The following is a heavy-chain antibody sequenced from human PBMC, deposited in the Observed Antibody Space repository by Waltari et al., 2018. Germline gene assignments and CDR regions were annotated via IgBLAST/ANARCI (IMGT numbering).Heavy chain of an antibody. CDR2: LYHSGST. V-gene: IGHV4-38-2*01. Sequence: QVQLQESGPGLVKPSETLSLTCAVSGYSISSGYYWGWIRQPPGKGLEWIGNLYHSGSTHHNPSLKSRVTISVDTSKNQFSRKRSSVTAADTAVYYCARRAAITAAGPTYYMYVWGKGTTVTISS. J-gene: IGHJ6*03. CDR1: GYSISSGYY. D-gene: IGHD6-13*01. CDR3: ARRAAITAAGPTYYMYV.